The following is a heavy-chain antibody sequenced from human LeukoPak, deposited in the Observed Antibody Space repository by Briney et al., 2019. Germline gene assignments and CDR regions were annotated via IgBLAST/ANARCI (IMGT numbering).Heavy chain of an antibody. CDR2: IDHSGST. Sequence: SETLSLTCAVYGGSFSGYYWSWIRQPPGKGLEWIGEIDHSGSTNYNPSLKSRVTISVDTSKNQFSLKLSSVTAADTAVYYCARGARLWLKYWGQGTLVTVSS. D-gene: IGHD5-18*01. J-gene: IGHJ4*02. CDR1: GGSFSGYY. V-gene: IGHV4-34*01. CDR3: ARGARLWLKY.